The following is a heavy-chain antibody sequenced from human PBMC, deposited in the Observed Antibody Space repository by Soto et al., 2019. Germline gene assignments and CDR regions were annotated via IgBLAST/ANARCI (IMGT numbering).Heavy chain of an antibody. J-gene: IGHJ4*02. Sequence: QITLKESGPTLVKPTQTLTLTCTFSGFSLSSTRVAVGWIRQPPGKALEWLALIYWDDDKRYSPFLKSRLTITTDTSQNQVVLTMTNMAPVDTATYYCAHSVVAGLGYYFDYWGQGTLVTVSS. CDR3: AHSVVAGLGYYFDY. D-gene: IGHD6-19*01. CDR1: GFSLSSTRVA. V-gene: IGHV2-5*02. CDR2: IYWDDDK.